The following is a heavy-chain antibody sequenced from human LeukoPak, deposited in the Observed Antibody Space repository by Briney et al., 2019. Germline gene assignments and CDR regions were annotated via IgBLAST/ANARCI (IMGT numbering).Heavy chain of an antibody. CDR1: GFTFSGYA. Sequence: GGSLRLSCAASGFTFSGYAMSWVRQAPGKGLEWVSAITRGGEVTYYADSVKGRFSISRNNSKNTLYLQMSSVRGEDTAIYYCAHCDYDGNAGPYDHWGQGTLVTVSS. J-gene: IGHJ4*02. CDR3: AHCDYDGNAGPYDH. V-gene: IGHV3-23*01. CDR2: ITRGGEVT. D-gene: IGHD4-23*01.